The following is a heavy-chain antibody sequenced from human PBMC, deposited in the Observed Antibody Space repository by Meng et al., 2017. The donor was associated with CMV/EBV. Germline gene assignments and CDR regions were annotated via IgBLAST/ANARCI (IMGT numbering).Heavy chain of an antibody. CDR3: ARDLTNCSSTSCANWFDP. Sequence: QVQLREAGPGLVKPSETLSLTCTVSGGSISSYYWSWIRQPAGKGLEWIGRIYTSGSTNYNPSLKSRVTMSVDTSKNQFSLKLSSVTAADTAVYYCARDLTNCSSTSCANWFDPWGQGTLVTVSS. CDR1: GGSISSYY. CDR2: IYTSGST. V-gene: IGHV4-4*07. D-gene: IGHD2-2*01. J-gene: IGHJ5*02.